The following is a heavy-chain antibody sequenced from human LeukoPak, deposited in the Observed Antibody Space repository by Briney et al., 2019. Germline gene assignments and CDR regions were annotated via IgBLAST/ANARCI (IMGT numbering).Heavy chain of an antibody. Sequence: PGGSLRLSCAASGFTFSSYSMNWVRQAPGKGLEWVSSISRSSDYIYYADSVKGRFTISRDNAKNSLYLQMNSLRVEDTAVYYCARPGDYVEWYFDYWGQGTLATVSS. CDR3: ARPGDYVEWYFDY. D-gene: IGHD4-17*01. CDR1: GFTFSSYS. J-gene: IGHJ4*02. V-gene: IGHV3-21*01. CDR2: ISRSSDYI.